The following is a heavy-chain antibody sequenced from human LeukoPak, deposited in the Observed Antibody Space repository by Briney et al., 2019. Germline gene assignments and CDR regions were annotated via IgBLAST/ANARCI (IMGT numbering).Heavy chain of an antibody. CDR2: INRSGGST. D-gene: IGHD6-13*01. CDR1: GYTFTSYY. J-gene: IGHJ5*02. Sequence: ASVKVSCKASGYTFTSYYMHWVRQAPGQGLEWMGIINRSGGSTSYAQKFQGRVTMTRDTSTSTVYMELSSLRSEDTVVYYCARVGRQGYSSRWYWFDPWGQGTLVTVSS. V-gene: IGHV1-46*01. CDR3: ARVGRQGYSSRWYWFDP.